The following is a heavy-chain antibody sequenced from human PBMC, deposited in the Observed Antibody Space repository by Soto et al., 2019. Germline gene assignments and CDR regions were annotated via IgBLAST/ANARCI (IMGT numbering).Heavy chain of an antibody. D-gene: IGHD2-2*01. V-gene: IGHV3-21*01. CDR2: VSKSDYT. Sequence: KPGGSLRLSCAVSGFYFNNYGINWVRQAPGKGLEWVSSVSKSDYTYYSDSVKGRFTISRDNAKNSVSLQMNSLRAEDTAVYYCAREDSIIIPAVSDFWGQGTLVTVSS. CDR3: AREDSIIIPAVSDF. J-gene: IGHJ4*02. CDR1: GFYFNNYG.